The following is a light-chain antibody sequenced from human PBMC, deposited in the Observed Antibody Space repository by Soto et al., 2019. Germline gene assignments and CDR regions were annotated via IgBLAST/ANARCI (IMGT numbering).Light chain of an antibody. CDR1: QSVSSTY. J-gene: IGKJ3*01. CDR2: GAS. CDR3: QQYGSSRLFT. V-gene: IGKV3-20*01. Sequence: EIVLTQSPGTLSLSPGERATLSCRASQSVSSTYLAWYQQKPAQAPRLLIFGASSRATGIPDRFSGSGSGTDFTLTISRLEPEDFAVYYGQQYGSSRLFTFGPGTKVDIK.